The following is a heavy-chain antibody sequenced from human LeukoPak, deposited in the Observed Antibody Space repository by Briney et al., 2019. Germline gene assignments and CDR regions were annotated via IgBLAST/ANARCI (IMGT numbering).Heavy chain of an antibody. CDR2: IRSKAYGGTT. J-gene: IGHJ6*04. CDR1: GFTFGDYA. D-gene: IGHD3-10*01. Sequence: GGSLRLSCTASGFTFGDYAMSWVRQAPGKGLEWVGFIRSKAYGGTTEYAASVKGRFTISRDDSKNTLYLQMNSLRAEDTAVYYCARDTVEWFGEMVDYYGMDVWGKGTTVTVSS. CDR3: ARDTVEWFGEMVDYYGMDV. V-gene: IGHV3-49*04.